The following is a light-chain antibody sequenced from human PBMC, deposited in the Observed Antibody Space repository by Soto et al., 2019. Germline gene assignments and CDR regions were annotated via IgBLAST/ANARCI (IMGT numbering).Light chain of an antibody. V-gene: IGKV1-6*01. CDR3: LQDYNYPLT. Sequence: AIQMTHFPSSLSASVGDRVTITCRASQDIRGDLGWYQQRPGKAPTLLIYAASSLQSGVPSRFSGSGSGTDFTLTISNLQPEDFATYYCLQDYNYPLTFGGGTKVDIK. J-gene: IGKJ4*01. CDR1: QDIRGD. CDR2: AAS.